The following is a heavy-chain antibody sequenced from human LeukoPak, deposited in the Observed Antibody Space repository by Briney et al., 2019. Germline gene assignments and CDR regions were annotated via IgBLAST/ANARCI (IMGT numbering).Heavy chain of an antibody. V-gene: IGHV3-30-3*01. Sequence: GGSLRLSCAASGFTFSSYAMHWVRQAPGKGLEWVAVISYDGSNKYYADSVKGRFTISRDNSKYTLYLQMNSLRAEDTAVYYCARAKSTKYYFDYWGQGTLVTVSS. CDR2: ISYDGSNK. CDR1: GFTFSSYA. CDR3: ARAKSTKYYFDY. J-gene: IGHJ4*02.